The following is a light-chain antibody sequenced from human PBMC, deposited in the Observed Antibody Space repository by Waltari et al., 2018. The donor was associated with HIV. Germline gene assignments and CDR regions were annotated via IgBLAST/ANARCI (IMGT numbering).Light chain of an antibody. V-gene: IGLV1-40*01. CDR3: QSYDSGLSAWV. CDR2: GTS. J-gene: IGLJ3*02. Sequence: QSVLTQPPSVSGAPGPRVTISCTGSSSNIGAHYAVHWYQPVQGTAPKVLSYGTSYRPSGVPDRLSGSKSGTSASLGSTGRQAEDEANYYCQSYDSGLSAWVCGGGTKLTVL. CDR1: SSNIGAHYA.